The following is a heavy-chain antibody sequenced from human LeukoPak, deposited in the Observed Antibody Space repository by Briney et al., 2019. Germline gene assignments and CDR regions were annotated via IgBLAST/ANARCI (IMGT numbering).Heavy chain of an antibody. V-gene: IGHV4-4*09. CDR1: GGSISSYY. Sequence: PSETLSLTCTVSGGSISSYYWSWIRQPPGKGLEWIGYIYTSGSTNYNPSLKSRVTISVDTSKNQFSLKLSSVTAADTAVYYCARYLRGYCSSTSCYSNYYYYYMDVWGKGTTVTVSS. J-gene: IGHJ6*03. CDR3: ARYLRGYCSSTSCYSNYYYYYMDV. CDR2: IYTSGST. D-gene: IGHD2-2*02.